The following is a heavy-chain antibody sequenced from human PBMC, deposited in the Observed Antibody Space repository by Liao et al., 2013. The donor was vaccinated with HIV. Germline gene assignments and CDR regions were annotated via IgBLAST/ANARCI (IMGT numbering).Heavy chain of an antibody. CDR1: GGSLSSGSHY. CDR3: ARLQRWGLGYLDL. D-gene: IGHD2-21*01. CDR2: ISGTGIT. Sequence: QVRLQESGPGLVKPSQTLSLTCTVSGGSLSSGSHYWSWIRQPAGKGLEWIGRISGTGITNYNSSLDSRVTISIDTSKNQFSLKLNSATAADTAVYYCARLQRWGLGYLDLWGQGTLVTVSS. V-gene: IGHV4-61*02. J-gene: IGHJ4*02.